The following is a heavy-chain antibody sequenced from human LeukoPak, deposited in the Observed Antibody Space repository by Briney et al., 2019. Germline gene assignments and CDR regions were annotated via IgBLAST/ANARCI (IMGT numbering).Heavy chain of an antibody. CDR1: GFTFSNAW. CDR3: AKDGTSGWYVGNWFDP. V-gene: IGHV3-15*01. Sequence: GGSLRLSCAASGFTFSNAWMSWVRQAPGKGLEWVGRIKSKTDGGTTDYAAPVKGRFTISRDDSKNTLYLQMNSLRAEDTAVYYCAKDGTSGWYVGNWFDPWGQGTLVTVSS. CDR2: IKSKTDGGTT. J-gene: IGHJ5*02. D-gene: IGHD6-19*01.